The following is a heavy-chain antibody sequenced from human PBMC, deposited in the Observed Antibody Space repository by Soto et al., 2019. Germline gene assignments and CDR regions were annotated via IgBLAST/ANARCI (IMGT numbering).Heavy chain of an antibody. D-gene: IGHD3-10*01. CDR1: GGTFSSYT. CDR2: IIPILGIA. Sequence: QVQLVQSGAEVKKPGSSVKVSCKASGGTFSSYTISWVRQAPGQGLEWMGRIIPILGIANYAQKFQGRVTITADKPTSTAYVELRSLRSEDTAVYYCARGYYYGSGSYYYGMDVWGQGTTVTVSS. V-gene: IGHV1-69*02. J-gene: IGHJ6*02. CDR3: ARGYYYGSGSYYYGMDV.